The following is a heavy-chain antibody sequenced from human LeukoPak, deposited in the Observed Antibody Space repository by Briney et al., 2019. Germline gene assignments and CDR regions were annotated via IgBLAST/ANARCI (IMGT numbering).Heavy chain of an antibody. CDR2: ISAYNGNT. Sequence: GASVTVSFKASGYTFTNYGISWVRQAPGKGLEWLGWISAYNGNTNYAQKLQGRVTMTTDTSTSTAYMELRSLRSDDTAVYYCARQDSSWYKGFDLWGQGTLVTVSS. J-gene: IGHJ5*02. CDR3: ARQDSSWYKGFDL. V-gene: IGHV1-18*01. D-gene: IGHD6-13*01. CDR1: GYTFTNYG.